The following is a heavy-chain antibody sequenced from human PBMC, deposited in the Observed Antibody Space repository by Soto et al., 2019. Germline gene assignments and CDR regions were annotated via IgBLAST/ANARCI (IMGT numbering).Heavy chain of an antibody. J-gene: IGHJ6*02. CDR3: ARDRLVPYGYGMDV. CDR1: GFTFRSYG. Sequence: QMQLVESWGGVVQPGRSLRLSCAASGFTFRSYGIHWVRQAPGKGLEWVALIWFDGSKKYYVDSGKGRFAVSRDNSKNTLYLQMNSLRVEDTAVYYCARDRLVPYGYGMDVWGQGTTVTVSS. V-gene: IGHV3-33*01. D-gene: IGHD2-2*01. CDR2: IWFDGSKK.